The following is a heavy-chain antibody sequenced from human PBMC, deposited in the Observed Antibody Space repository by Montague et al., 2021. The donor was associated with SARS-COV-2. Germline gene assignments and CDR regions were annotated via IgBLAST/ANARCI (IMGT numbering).Heavy chain of an antibody. Sequence: SETLSLTCTVSGGSISSYYWSWIRQPPGKGLEWIGYIYTSGTTDYSFSLKSRVTISVDTSKNQFSLKLTSVTAADTAVYYCARAHSGSWAHLDNWGQGSLVTVSS. CDR3: ARAHSGSWAHLDN. CDR2: IYTSGTT. J-gene: IGHJ4*02. CDR1: GGSISSYY. V-gene: IGHV4-4*08. D-gene: IGHD5-12*01.